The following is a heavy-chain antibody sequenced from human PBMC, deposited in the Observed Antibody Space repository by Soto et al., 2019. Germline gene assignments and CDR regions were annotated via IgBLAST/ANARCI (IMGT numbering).Heavy chain of an antibody. CDR3: ADGYSSSWYNWFDP. J-gene: IGHJ5*02. Sequence: QVQLVQSGAEVKKPGSSVKVSCKASGGTFSSYTISWVRQAPGQGLEWMGRIIPIFGMPNYAQKFQGRVTITADNSTSTAYMELSSLRSEDTAVYYCADGYSSSWYNWFDPWSQGTLVPGSA. D-gene: IGHD6-13*01. CDR1: GGTFSSYT. V-gene: IGHV1-69*02. CDR2: IIPIFGMP.